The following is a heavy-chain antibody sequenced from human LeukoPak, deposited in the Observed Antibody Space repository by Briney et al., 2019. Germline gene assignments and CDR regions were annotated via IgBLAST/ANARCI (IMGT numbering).Heavy chain of an antibody. Sequence: GGSLRLSCAASGFTFSSYAMSWVRQAPGKGLEWVSAISGSDGSTYYADSVKGRFTISRDNSKNTLYLQMNSLRAEDTAVYYCAKSLARFGELGGFDYWGQGTLVTVSS. J-gene: IGHJ4*02. D-gene: IGHD3-10*01. CDR1: GFTFSSYA. V-gene: IGHV3-23*01. CDR3: AKSLARFGELGGFDY. CDR2: ISGSDGST.